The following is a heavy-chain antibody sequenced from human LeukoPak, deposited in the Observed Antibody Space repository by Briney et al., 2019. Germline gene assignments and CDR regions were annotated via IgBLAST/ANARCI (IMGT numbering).Heavy chain of an antibody. CDR2: IYYSGST. CDR3: ARYSNTKLIFDY. J-gene: IGHJ4*02. CDR1: GGSISSSSYY. D-gene: IGHD6-13*01. Sequence: SETLSLTCTVSGGSISSSSYYWGWIRQPPGKGLEWIGSIYYSGSTYYNPSLKSRVTISVDTSKNQFSLKLSSVTAADTAVYYCARYSNTKLIFDYWGQGTLVTVSS. V-gene: IGHV4-39*07.